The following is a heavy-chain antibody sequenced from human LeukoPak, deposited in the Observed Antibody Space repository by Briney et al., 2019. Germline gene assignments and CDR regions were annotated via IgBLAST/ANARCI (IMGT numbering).Heavy chain of an antibody. CDR2: ISHIGTI. CDR3: ARHQGSAVFNY. J-gene: IGHJ1*01. V-gene: IGHV4-59*08. Sequence: PSETLSLTCTISGDSIDPYSWSWIRQPPPKGQEWIGYISHIGTIKYNPSLMSRVSMGLDKPNNEFSLSLRSVTATDTALYFCARHQGSAVFNYWGRGVPVIVSS. D-gene: IGHD5/OR15-5a*01. CDR1: GDSIDPYS.